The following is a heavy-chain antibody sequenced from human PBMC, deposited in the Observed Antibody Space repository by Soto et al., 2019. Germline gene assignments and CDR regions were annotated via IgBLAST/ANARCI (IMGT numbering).Heavy chain of an antibody. V-gene: IGHV3-7*04. CDR1: GFTFSKYW. CDR3: ARGVPPLGFYYYGMDV. Sequence: VGSLRLSCVASGFTFSKYWMSWVRQAPGKGLEWVANIKQDGSEKYYVDSVKGRFTISRDNAKSSLELQVNSLRVEDTAVYYCARGVPPLGFYYYGMDVWGQGTTVTVSS. CDR2: IKQDGSEK. J-gene: IGHJ6*02.